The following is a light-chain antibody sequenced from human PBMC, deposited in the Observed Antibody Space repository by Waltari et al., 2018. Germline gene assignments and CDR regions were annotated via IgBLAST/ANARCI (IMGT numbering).Light chain of an antibody. V-gene: IGKV4-1*01. J-gene: IGKJ1*01. CDR1: QSVLYSSNNKNY. CDR3: QQYYSTPQWT. CDR2: WAS. Sequence: DIVMTQSPDSLAVSLGAWANINTKSSQSVLYSSNNKNYLAWYQQKPGQPPKLLIYWASTRESGVPDRFSGSGSGTDFTLTISSLQAEDVAVYYCQQYYSTPQWTFGQGTKVEIK.